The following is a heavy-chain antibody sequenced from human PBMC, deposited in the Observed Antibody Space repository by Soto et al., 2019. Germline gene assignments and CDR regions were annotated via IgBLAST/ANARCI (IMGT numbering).Heavy chain of an antibody. CDR3: ARAYTGQLPRREDYYYALDV. CDR1: GFFFNNYD. CDR2: IGEADDT. J-gene: IGHJ6*02. V-gene: IGHV3-13*01. D-gene: IGHD2-2*01. Sequence: PGGSLRLSCVGSGFFFNNYDMHWVRQVRGKGLEWVSAIGEADDTYYSVSVKGRFIVSRDNTQKSLYLQMNNLRAADTAVYFCARAYTGQLPRREDYYYALDVWGRGTTVTVSS.